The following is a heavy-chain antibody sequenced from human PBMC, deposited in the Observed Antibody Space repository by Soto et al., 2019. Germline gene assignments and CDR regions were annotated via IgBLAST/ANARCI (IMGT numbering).Heavy chain of an antibody. D-gene: IGHD2-2*01. V-gene: IGHV3-33*01. J-gene: IGHJ4*02. Sequence: QVQLVESGGGVVQPGRSLRLSCAASGFTFSSYGMHWVRQAPGKGLEWVAVIWYDGSNKYYADSVKGRFTISRDNSKNTLYLQMNSLRAEDTAVYYCARDRHYFYCSSTSCKYAFDYWGQGTLVTVSS. CDR3: ARDRHYFYCSSTSCKYAFDY. CDR1: GFTFSSYG. CDR2: IWYDGSNK.